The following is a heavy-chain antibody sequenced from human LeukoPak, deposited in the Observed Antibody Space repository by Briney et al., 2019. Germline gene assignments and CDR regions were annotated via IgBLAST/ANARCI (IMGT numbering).Heavy chain of an antibody. CDR2: ISVSGSTI. V-gene: IGHV3-48*03. D-gene: IGHD2-8*01. J-gene: IGHJ4*02. CDR1: GFTFSSYE. Sequence: GGSLRLSCAASGFTFSSYEMNWVRQAPGKGLEWVSYISVSGSTIYYADSVKGRFTISRDNAKNSLFLQTNSLRAEDTAVYYCARSRTYPFDYWGQGTLVTVSS. CDR3: ARSRTYPFDY.